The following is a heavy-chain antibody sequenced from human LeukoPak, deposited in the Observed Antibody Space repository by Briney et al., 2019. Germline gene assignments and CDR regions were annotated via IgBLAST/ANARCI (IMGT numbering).Heavy chain of an antibody. J-gene: IGHJ4*02. CDR2: INPNSGGT. CDR3: ARAKGTYYYGSGSYNYFDY. D-gene: IGHD3-10*01. V-gene: IGHV1-2*02. Sequence: ASVKVSCTASGYTFTVYYMHWVRQAPGQGLEWMGWINPNSGGTNYAQKFQGRVTMTRDTSISTAYMELSRLRSDDTAVYYCARAKGTYYYGSGSYNYFDYWGQGTLVTVSS. CDR1: GYTFTVYY.